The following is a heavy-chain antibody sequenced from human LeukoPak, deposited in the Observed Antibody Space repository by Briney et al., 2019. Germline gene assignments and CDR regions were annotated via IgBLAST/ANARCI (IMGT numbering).Heavy chain of an antibody. CDR2: IRNRARGHTT. CDR1: GFMFNDHY. Sequence: GGSLRLSCAASGFMFNDHYMDWVRQPPGKGLEWVGRIRNRARGHTTEYAASVKGRFIVSRDDSKNTVYLQMNSLKTEDTAVYYCARPNGIDWSIDYFDYWGQGTLVTVSS. V-gene: IGHV3-72*01. CDR3: ARPNGIDWSIDYFDY. D-gene: IGHD3-9*01. J-gene: IGHJ4*02.